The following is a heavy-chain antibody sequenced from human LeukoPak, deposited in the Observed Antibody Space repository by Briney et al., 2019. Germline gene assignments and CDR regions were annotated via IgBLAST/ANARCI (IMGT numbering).Heavy chain of an antibody. Sequence: SETLSLTCTVSGGSISSYYWSWIRQPPGKGLKWIGYIYYSGSTNYNPSLKSRVTVSVDTSKNQFSLKLSSVTAADTAVYYCARGQDYYGSGSLFDYWGQGTLVTVSS. CDR2: IYYSGST. V-gene: IGHV4-59*01. J-gene: IGHJ4*02. D-gene: IGHD3-10*01. CDR3: ARGQDYYGSGSLFDY. CDR1: GGSISSYY.